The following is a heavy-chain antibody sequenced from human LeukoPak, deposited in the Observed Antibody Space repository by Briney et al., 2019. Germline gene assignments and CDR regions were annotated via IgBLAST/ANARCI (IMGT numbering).Heavy chain of an antibody. Sequence: PGGSLRLSCAASGFTFSNAWMSWVRQAPGKGLEWVGPIKSKTDGGTTDYAAPVKGRFTISRDDSKNTLYLQMNSLKTEDTAVYYCTTDFDLYSSGWYAGDYWGQGTLVTVSS. CDR1: GFTFSNAW. J-gene: IGHJ4*02. V-gene: IGHV3-15*01. CDR2: IKSKTDGGTT. D-gene: IGHD6-19*01. CDR3: TTDFDLYSSGWYAGDY.